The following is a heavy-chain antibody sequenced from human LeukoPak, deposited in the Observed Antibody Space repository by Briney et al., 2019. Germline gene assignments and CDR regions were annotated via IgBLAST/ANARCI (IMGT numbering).Heavy chain of an antibody. CDR3: AREVTMEGFDY. CDR2: INPNSGGT. D-gene: IGHD4/OR15-4a*01. V-gene: IGHV1-2*02. CDR1: GGTFSSYA. J-gene: IGHJ4*02. Sequence: ASVKVSCKASGGTFSSYAISWVRQAPGQGLEWMRWINPNSGGTNYAQKFQGRVTMTRDTSISTAYMELSRLRSDDTAVYYCAREVTMEGFDYWGQGTLVTVSS.